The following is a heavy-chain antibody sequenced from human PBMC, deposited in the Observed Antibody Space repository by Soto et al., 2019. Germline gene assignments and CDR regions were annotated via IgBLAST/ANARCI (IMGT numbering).Heavy chain of an antibody. D-gene: IGHD2-15*01. V-gene: IGHV1-8*01. Sequence: QVPLEQSGAEVKKPGASVKLSCKASGYAFNNYDSNWGRRAAGRGLEWMGWMNPKSGNTGCARKFQGILTMNRDTFTPAGALELCSRASEATAVYHCARYCSGLSCDLEHTLDVWGQVPVVTVSS. CDR3: ARYCSGLSCDLEHTLDV. CDR1: GYAFNNYD. CDR2: MNPKSGNT. J-gene: IGHJ3*01.